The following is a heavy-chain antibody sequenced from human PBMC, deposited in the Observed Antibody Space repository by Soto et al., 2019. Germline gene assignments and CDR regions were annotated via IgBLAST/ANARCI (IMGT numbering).Heavy chain of an antibody. Sequence: SETLSLTCTLSGGSISSFYWSWIRQPPGKGLEWIGHIYHSGSADYNPSLKSRVTLSVDTSQNQFSLKLSSVTAADTAVYFCARDRSAGGLDSWGQGTLVTVSS. CDR3: ARDRSAGGLDS. J-gene: IGHJ4*02. CDR2: IYHSGSA. V-gene: IGHV4-59*01. CDR1: GGSISSFY. D-gene: IGHD6-25*01.